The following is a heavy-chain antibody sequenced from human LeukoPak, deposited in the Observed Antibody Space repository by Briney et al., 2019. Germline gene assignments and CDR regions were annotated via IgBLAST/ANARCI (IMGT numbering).Heavy chain of an antibody. J-gene: IGHJ6*04. CDR2: IRSKAYGGTT. Sequence: PGGSLRLSCTASGFTFGDYAMSWVRQAPGKGLEWVGFIRSKAYGGTTEYAASVKGRFTISRDDSKSIAYLQMNSLKTEDTAVYYCTKDDRYCSSTSCYGGYYYYYGMDVWGEGTTVTVSS. V-gene: IGHV3-49*04. CDR1: GFTFGDYA. CDR3: TKDDRYCSSTSCYGGYYYYYGMDV. D-gene: IGHD2-2*01.